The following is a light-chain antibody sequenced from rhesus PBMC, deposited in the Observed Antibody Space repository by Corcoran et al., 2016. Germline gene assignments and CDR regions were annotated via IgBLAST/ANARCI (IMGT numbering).Light chain of an antibody. CDR1: QSLLDSDGYTH. CDR3: MQALEFPFT. CDR2: FVS. J-gene: IGKJ3*01. Sequence: DIVMTQTPLSLPVTPGEPASISCRSSQSLLDSDGYTHLHWYLQKPGQSTQLLIYFVSNLASGVPDRFSGSGSGTDFTLKISRVEAEDVGFYYCMQALEFPFTFGPGTKLDIK. V-gene: IGKV2-78*01.